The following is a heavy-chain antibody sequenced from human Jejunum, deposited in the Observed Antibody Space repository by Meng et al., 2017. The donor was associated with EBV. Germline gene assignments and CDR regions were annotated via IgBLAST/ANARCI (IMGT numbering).Heavy chain of an antibody. CDR2: IIPVFGTA. CDR3: DRLFCGDDCYSTYYFDS. Sequence: QVELVPHGAWGKKPGPSGNLSWNASGATFTPHGVGWVRLGHGHGPAWPGRIIPVFGTANYPLRFQDRVTITADKATTTSYVEMGGLTPDATDVYYCDRLFCGDDCYSTYYFDSWGQGTLVTVSS. D-gene: IGHD2-21*01. J-gene: IGHJ4*02. V-gene: IGHV1-69*06. CDR1: GATFTPHG.